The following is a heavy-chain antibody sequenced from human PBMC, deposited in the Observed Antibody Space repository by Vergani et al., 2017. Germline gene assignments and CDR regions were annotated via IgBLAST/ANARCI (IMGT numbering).Heavy chain of an antibody. J-gene: IGHJ4*02. CDR3: AKHSRYSSSSGYFDY. CDR2: ISGGGGGT. V-gene: IGHV3-23*01. CDR1: GFTFSTYA. Sequence: EVQLLESGGGLVQPGGSLRLSCAASGFTFSTYAMSWVRQAPGKGLEWVSAISGGGGGTYYADSVKGRFTISRDNSKHTLYLQMNSLRAEDTAVYYCAKHSRYSSSSGYFDYWGQGTLVTVSS. D-gene: IGHD6-6*01.